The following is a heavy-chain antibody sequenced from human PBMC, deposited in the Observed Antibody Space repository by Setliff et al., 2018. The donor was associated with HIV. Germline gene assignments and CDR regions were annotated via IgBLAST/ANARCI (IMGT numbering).Heavy chain of an antibody. CDR2: LYYGGTT. CDR1: GDSISTSNSY. J-gene: IGHJ6*04. V-gene: IGHV4-39*07. CDR3: ARDWSRDGYYFWGV. Sequence: SETLSLTCTVSGDSISTSNSYWGWVRQPPGKGLEWIGSLYYGGTTYYNPSLKSRVTISIDTSKNQFSLKLTSVTAADTAVYYCARDWSRDGYYFWGVWGKGTTVTVSS. D-gene: IGHD3-3*01.